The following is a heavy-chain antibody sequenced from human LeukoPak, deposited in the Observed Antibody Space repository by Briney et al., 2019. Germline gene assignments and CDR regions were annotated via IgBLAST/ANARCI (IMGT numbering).Heavy chain of an antibody. CDR2: ISWNGAMI. CDR3: AKVGIDFWSGSYQYHMDV. D-gene: IGHD3-3*01. V-gene: IGHV3-9*01. J-gene: IGHJ6*03. Sequence: PGGSLRLSCAVSGFTLGDYCMHWVRHVPGKGLEWVSGISWNGAMIGYADSVKGRFTISRDSSKNTLYLQMSSLRVEDTAVYYCAKVGIDFWSGSYQYHMDVWGKGTTVTVSS. CDR1: GFTLGDYC.